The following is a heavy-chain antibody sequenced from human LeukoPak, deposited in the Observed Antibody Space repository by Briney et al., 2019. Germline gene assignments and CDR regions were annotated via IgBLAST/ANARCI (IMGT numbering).Heavy chain of an antibody. V-gene: IGHV3-48*04. CDR1: GFTFSRYS. Sequence: GGSLRLSCAASGFTFSRYSMNWVRQAPGRGPEWLSYISFSGDSIYYADSVKGRFTISRDNAKDSLSLQMNSLRAEDTAVYYCARDRYGSGSPDTFDVWGQGTMVTVSS. D-gene: IGHD3-10*01. CDR2: ISFSGDSI. CDR3: ARDRYGSGSPDTFDV. J-gene: IGHJ3*01.